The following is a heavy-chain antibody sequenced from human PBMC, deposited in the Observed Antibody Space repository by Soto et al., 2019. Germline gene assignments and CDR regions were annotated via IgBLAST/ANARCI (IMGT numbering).Heavy chain of an antibody. V-gene: IGHV4-34*01. D-gene: IGHD2-21*02. CDR1: GGSFSGYY. Sequence: QVQLQQWGAGLLKPSETLSLTCAVYGGSFSGYYWSWIRQPPGKGLEWIGEINHSGSTNYNPSLKSRVTISVDTFKNQFSLKLSCVTAADTAVYYCARSRGRLLSDHFDYWGQGTLVTVSS. CDR2: INHSGST. CDR3: ARSRGRLLSDHFDY. J-gene: IGHJ4*02.